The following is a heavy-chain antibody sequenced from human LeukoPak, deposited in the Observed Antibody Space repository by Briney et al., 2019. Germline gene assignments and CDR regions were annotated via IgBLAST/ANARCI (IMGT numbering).Heavy chain of an antibody. CDR2: IKQDGSEK. V-gene: IGHV3-7*01. D-gene: IGHD6-19*01. CDR1: GFTFSSYW. CDR3: AREVRGWYVGPSYGMDV. J-gene: IGHJ6*02. Sequence: PGGSLRLSCAASGFTFSSYWMSWVRQAPGKGLEWVANIKQDGSEKYYVDSVKGRFTISRDNAKNSLYLQMNSLRAEDTAVYYCAREVRGWYVGPSYGMDVWGQGTTVTVSS.